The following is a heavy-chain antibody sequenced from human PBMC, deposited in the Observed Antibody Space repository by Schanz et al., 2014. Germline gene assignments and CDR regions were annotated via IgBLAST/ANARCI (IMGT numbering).Heavy chain of an antibody. CDR3: AREGEWGYDPPRH. Sequence: QVQLVESGGTLVKPGGSLRLSCVVSGFTFSDYYMSWIRQAPGKGLEWVSYISSSSIYTNYADSVKGRFTISRDNAKNSLYLQMNSLRAEDTAVYYCAREGEWGYDPPRHGGQGTLVTVSS. CDR1: GFTFSDYY. CDR2: ISSSSIYT. V-gene: IGHV3-11*06. D-gene: IGHD5-12*01. J-gene: IGHJ4*02.